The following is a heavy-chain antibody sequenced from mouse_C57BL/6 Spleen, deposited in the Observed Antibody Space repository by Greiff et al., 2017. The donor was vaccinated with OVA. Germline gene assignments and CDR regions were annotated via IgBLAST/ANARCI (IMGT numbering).Heavy chain of an antibody. CDR2: INPNNGGT. Sequence: VQLQQSGPELVKPGASVKMSCKASGYTFTDYNMHWVKQSHGKSLEWIGYINPNNGGTSYNQKFKGKATLTVNKSSSTAYMELRSLTSEDAAVDYCARERQLRPYYYAMDDWGQGTSVTVSS. D-gene: IGHD3-2*02. J-gene: IGHJ4*01. CDR1: GYTFTDYN. CDR3: ARERQLRPYYYAMDD. V-gene: IGHV1-22*01.